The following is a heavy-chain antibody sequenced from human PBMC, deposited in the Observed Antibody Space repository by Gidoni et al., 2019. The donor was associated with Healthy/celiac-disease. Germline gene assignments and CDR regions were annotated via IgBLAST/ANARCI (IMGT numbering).Heavy chain of an antibody. V-gene: IGHV3-66*01. Sequence: EVQLVESGGGLVQPGGSLRLSCAASGFTVSSNYMSWVRQAPGKGLEWVSVIYSGGSTYYADSVKGRFTISRDNSKNTLYLQMNSLRAEDTAVYYCARDSGGGRIQLWFHYWGQGTLVTVSS. CDR2: IYSGGST. J-gene: IGHJ4*02. D-gene: IGHD5-18*01. CDR1: GFTVSSNY. CDR3: ARDSGGGRIQLWFHY.